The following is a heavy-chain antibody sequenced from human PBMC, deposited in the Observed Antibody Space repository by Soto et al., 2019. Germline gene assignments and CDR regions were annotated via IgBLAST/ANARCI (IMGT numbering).Heavy chain of an antibody. CDR2: ISYSGST. Sequence: SETLSLTCTVSGGSISSSNYYWGWIRQAPGKGLEWIGSISYSGSTYYNPSLKSRVTISVDTSKNQFSLKLSSVTAADTTVYYCARGHGGITVFGAPGHFDYWGQGTLVTVSS. CDR3: ARGHGGITVFGAPGHFDY. J-gene: IGHJ4*02. V-gene: IGHV4-39*01. D-gene: IGHD3-3*01. CDR1: GGSISSSNYY.